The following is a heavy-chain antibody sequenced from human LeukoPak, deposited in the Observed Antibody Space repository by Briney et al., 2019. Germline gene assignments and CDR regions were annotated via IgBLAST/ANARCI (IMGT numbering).Heavy chain of an antibody. CDR2: FYAGGGT. CDR1: GGSISSGGSF. D-gene: IGHD2-2*01. CDR3: ALGNCPTTSCYPGVAFDI. J-gene: IGHJ3*02. Sequence: SETLSLTCTVSGGSISSGGSFWSWIRQPAGKGLEWIGRFYAGGGTNYNPSLQSRVTISVDTSNNQFSLKLTSVTAADTAVYYCALGNCPTTSCYPGVAFDIWGHGTMVTVSS. V-gene: IGHV4-61*02.